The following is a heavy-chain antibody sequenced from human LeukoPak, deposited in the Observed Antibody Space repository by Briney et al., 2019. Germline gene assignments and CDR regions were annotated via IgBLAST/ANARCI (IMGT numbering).Heavy chain of an antibody. D-gene: IGHD6-19*01. CDR2: INHSGST. J-gene: IGHJ4*02. V-gene: IGHV4-34*01. CDR3: ARVKGIAVAGPLWDY. CDR1: GGSFSGYY. Sequence: PSETLSLTCAVYGGSFSGYYWSWIRQPPGKGLEWIGEINHSGSTNYNPSLKSRVTISVDTSKNQFSLKLSSVTAADTAVYYCARVKGIAVAGPLWDYWGQGTLVTVSS.